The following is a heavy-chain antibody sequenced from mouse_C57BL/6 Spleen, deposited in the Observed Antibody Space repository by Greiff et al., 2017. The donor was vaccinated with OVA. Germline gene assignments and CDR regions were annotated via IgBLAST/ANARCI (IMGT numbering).Heavy chain of an antibody. Sequence: DVKLVESGGDLVKPGGSLKLSCAASGFTFSSYGMSWVRQTPDKRLEWVATISSGGSYTYYPDSVKGRFTISRDNAKNTLYLQMSSLKSEDTAMYYCALTEYYFDYWGQGTTLTVSS. D-gene: IGHD4-1*01. CDR3: ALTEYYFDY. J-gene: IGHJ2*01. V-gene: IGHV5-6*02. CDR1: GFTFSSYG. CDR2: ISSGGSYT.